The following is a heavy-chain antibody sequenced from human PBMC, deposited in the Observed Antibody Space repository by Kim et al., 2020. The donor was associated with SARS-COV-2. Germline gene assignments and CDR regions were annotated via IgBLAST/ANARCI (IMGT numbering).Heavy chain of an antibody. J-gene: IGHJ5*02. CDR3: ARYSSGWPGGWFDP. Sequence: ARKCQGRVTITADQSPSTAYMELSSLRSEDTAVYYCARYSSGWPGGWFDPWGQGTLVTVSS. D-gene: IGHD6-19*01. V-gene: IGHV1-69*01.